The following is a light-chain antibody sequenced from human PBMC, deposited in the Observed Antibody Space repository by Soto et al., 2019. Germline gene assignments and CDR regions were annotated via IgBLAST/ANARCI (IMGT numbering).Light chain of an antibody. Sequence: QSVLPQPPSAPGSPGQSVTISCTGTSSDAGGYNNYVSWYQQHPGKAPKPMIYEVSNPPSALPDRLSRSKSAKTASPPVSGLEAEDDADYYCCSCAGSDKYVFGTGTKVTVL. CDR3: CSCAGSDKYV. V-gene: IGLV2-8*01. CDR2: EVS. CDR1: SSDAGGYNNY. J-gene: IGLJ1*01.